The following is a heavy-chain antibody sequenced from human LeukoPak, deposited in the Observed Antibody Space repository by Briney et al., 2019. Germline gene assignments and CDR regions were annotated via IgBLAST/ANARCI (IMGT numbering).Heavy chain of an antibody. CDR1: GYTFINSA. CDR3: ARDTALIITPGGPDS. CDR2: ISPYNGYT. D-gene: IGHD3-10*01. Sequence: GASVKVSCKASGYTFINSAIGWVRQAPGQGLEWMGWISPYNGYTKYAESLQGRVTLTTDRSTGTAYMELRSLTSDDTALYYCARDTALIITPGGPDSWGQGTLATVSS. V-gene: IGHV1-18*01. J-gene: IGHJ5*02.